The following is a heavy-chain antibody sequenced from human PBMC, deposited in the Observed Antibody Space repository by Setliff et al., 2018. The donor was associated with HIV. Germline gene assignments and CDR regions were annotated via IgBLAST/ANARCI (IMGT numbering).Heavy chain of an antibody. J-gene: IGHJ4*02. Sequence: SETLSLTCRVSSGSISGYYWSWVRQPPGRGLEWIGYVSYSGSTSYNPSLNSRVTMSVDTSRDQFSLKLSSVTAADTAVYYCARTRGRAPVLYYFDNWGQGRLVTVSS. CDR2: VSYSGST. D-gene: IGHD2-8*02. CDR1: SGSISGYY. V-gene: IGHV4-59*01. CDR3: ARTRGRAPVLYYFDN.